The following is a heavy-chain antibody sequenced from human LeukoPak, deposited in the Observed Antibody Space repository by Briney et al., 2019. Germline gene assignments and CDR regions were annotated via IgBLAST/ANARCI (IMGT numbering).Heavy chain of an antibody. CDR1: GGSFSGYY. CDR2: INHSGST. Sequence: PSETLSLTCAVYGGSFSGYYWSWIRQPPGKGLEWIGEINHSGSTNYNPSLKSRVTISVDTSKHQFSLKLSSVTAADTAVYYCARSPRGSYCSSTSCYVPWGQGTLVTVSS. J-gene: IGHJ5*02. CDR3: ARSPRGSYCSSTSCYVP. V-gene: IGHV4-34*01. D-gene: IGHD2-2*01.